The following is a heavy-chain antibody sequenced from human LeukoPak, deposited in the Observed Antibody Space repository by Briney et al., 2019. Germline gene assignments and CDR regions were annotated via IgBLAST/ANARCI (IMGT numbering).Heavy chain of an antibody. CDR3: ARHIRPDY. CDR2: VFYSGNT. V-gene: IGHV4-59*08. CDR1: GGSISGYY. Sequence: SETLSLTCTVSGGSISGYYWSWIRQPPGKGLEWIGYVFYSGNTNYNPSLKSRVTILVDTSKNQFSLKLSSVTAADTAVYYCARHIRPDYWGQGTLVTVSS. J-gene: IGHJ4*02.